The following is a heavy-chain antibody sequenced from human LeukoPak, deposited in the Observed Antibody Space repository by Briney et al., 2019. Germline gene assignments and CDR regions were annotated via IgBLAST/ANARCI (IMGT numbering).Heavy chain of an antibody. J-gene: IGHJ4*02. CDR3: ARVSACRDRYGDSEGYYFDY. CDR2: IYPSGGT. V-gene: IGHV4-4*07. CDR1: GGSISSYF. D-gene: IGHD4-17*01. Sequence: SGTLSLTCTVSGGSISSYFWSWIRQPAGKGLEWIGRIYPSGGTNYNPSLKCRVTMSVDTSKNQFSLKLSSVTAADTAVYYCARVSACRDRYGDSEGYYFDYWGQGTLVTVSS.